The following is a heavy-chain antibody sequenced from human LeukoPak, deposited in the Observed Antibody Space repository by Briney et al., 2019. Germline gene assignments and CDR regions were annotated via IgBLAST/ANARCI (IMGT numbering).Heavy chain of an antibody. CDR3: ARPKTGYSSGWYQAAFDI. V-gene: IGHV3-11*01. Sequence: GGSLRLSCAASGFTFSDYYMSWIRQAPGKGLEWVLYISSSGSTIYYADSVKGRFTISRDNAKNSLYLQMNSLRAEDTAVYYCARPKTGYSSGWYQAAFDIWGQGTMVTVSS. J-gene: IGHJ3*02. CDR1: GFTFSDYY. D-gene: IGHD6-19*01. CDR2: ISSSGSTI.